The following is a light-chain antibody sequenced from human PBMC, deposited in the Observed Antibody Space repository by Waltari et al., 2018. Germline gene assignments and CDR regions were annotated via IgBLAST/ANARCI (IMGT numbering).Light chain of an antibody. V-gene: IGLV2-8*01. CDR2: EVT. CDR1: TSDVGGYNH. Sequence: QSALTQPPSASGSPGQSVPISCPGTTSDVGGYNHVSWYQQHPGKAPKLVIYEVTRRPSGVPDRFSGSKSGNTASLTVSGLQAEDEANYYCSSYAGSNNLGVFGGGTKLTVL. CDR3: SSYAGSNNLGV. J-gene: IGLJ3*02.